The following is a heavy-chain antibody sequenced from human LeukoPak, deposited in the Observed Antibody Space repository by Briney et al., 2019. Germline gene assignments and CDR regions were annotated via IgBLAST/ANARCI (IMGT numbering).Heavy chain of an antibody. CDR2: INPNSGGT. CDR3: ARDSIVVVPAAIYYYYGMDV. D-gene: IGHD2-2*01. Sequence: ASVKVSCKASGYTFTGYYMHWVRQAPGPGLEWMGWINPNSGGTNYAQKFQGRVTMTRDTSISTAYMELSRLRSDDTAVYYCARDSIVVVPAAIYYYYGMDVWGQGTTVTVSS. J-gene: IGHJ6*02. V-gene: IGHV1-2*02. CDR1: GYTFTGYY.